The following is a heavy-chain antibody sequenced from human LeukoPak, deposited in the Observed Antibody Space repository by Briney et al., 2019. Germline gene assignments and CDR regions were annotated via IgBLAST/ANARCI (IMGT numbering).Heavy chain of an antibody. V-gene: IGHV3-11*01. Sequence: GGSLRLSCAASGFTFSDYYMSWIRQAPGKGLEWVSYISSSGSTIYYADSVKGRFTISRDNAKNSLYLQMNSLRAEDTAVYYCAEHLIPYYDFWSGKLPRLFDYWGQGTLVTVSS. CDR3: AEHLIPYYDFWSGKLPRLFDY. J-gene: IGHJ4*02. D-gene: IGHD3-3*01. CDR2: ISSSGSTI. CDR1: GFTFSDYY.